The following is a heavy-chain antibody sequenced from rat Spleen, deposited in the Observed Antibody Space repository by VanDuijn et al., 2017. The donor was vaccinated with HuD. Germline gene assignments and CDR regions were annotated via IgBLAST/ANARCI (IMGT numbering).Heavy chain of an antibody. V-gene: IGHV5-25*01. Sequence: EVQLVESGGGLVQPGRSMKLSCAALGFTFSNYYMAWVRQAPTKGLEWVASISTGGGSTYYPDSVKGRFTISRDNAKSTLYLQMNSLRSEDTATYYCMGPFDYWGQGVMVTVSS. CDR1: GFTFSNYY. J-gene: IGHJ2*01. CDR2: ISTGGGST. D-gene: IGHD1-7*01. CDR3: MGPFDY.